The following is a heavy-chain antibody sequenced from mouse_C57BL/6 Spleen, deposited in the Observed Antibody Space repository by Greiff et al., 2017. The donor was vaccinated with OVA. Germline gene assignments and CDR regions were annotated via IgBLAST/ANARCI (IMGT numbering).Heavy chain of an antibody. Sequence: QAQLQQPGAELVRPGTSVKLSCKASGYTFTSYWMHWVKQRPGQGLEWIGVIDPSDSYTNYNQKFKGKATLTVDTYSSTAYMQLSSLTSEDSAVYYCAKRGSAYGYAMDYWGQGTSVTVSS. CDR2: IDPSDSYT. CDR1: GYTFTSYW. J-gene: IGHJ4*01. V-gene: IGHV1-59*01. CDR3: AKRGSAYGYAMDY. D-gene: IGHD1-1*02.